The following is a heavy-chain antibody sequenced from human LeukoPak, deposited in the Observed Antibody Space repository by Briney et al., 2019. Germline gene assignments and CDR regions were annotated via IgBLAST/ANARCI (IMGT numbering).Heavy chain of an antibody. CDR2: IYYSGST. CDR3: ARTGRPYYYDSSGYDDAFDI. J-gene: IGHJ3*02. V-gene: IGHV4-61*01. CDR1: GGSGSSGSYY. D-gene: IGHD3-22*01. Sequence: PSETLSLTCTVSGGSGSSGSYYWSWIRQPPGKGLEWIGYIYYSGSTNYNPSLKSRVTISVDTSKNQFSLKLSSVTAADTAVYYCARTGRPYYYDSSGYDDAFDIWGQGTMVTVSS.